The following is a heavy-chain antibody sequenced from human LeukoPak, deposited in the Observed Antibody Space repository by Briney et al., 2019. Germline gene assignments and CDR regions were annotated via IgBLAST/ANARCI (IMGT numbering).Heavy chain of an antibody. J-gene: IGHJ4*02. CDR2: IRDSDDAT. CDR1: GFTFRNYA. D-gene: IGHD6-6*01. CDR3: ARYSSSWAYTFDY. Sequence: GGSLRLSCAASGFTFRNYAMNWVRQAPGKGLKWVSTIRDSDDATYYADSVKGRFTISRDNSKNTLYLQMNSLRAEDTAVYYCARYSSSWAYTFDYWGQGTLVTVSS. V-gene: IGHV3-23*01.